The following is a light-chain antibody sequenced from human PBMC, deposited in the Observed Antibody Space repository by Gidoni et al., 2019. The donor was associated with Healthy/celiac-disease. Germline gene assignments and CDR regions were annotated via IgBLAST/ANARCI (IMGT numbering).Light chain of an antibody. CDR2: AAS. CDR3: QQSYSTLPTWT. V-gene: IGKV1-39*01. J-gene: IGKJ1*01. Sequence: DIQMTQSPSSLSASVGDRVTITCRASQSISSYLNWYQQKPGKAPKLLIYAASSLQSGVPSRFSGSGSGTDFTLTISSLQPEDFATYYCQQSYSTLPTWTFGQXTKVEIK. CDR1: QSISSY.